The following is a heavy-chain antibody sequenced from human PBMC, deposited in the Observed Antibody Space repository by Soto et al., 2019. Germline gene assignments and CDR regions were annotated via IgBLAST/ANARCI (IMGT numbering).Heavy chain of an antibody. CDR3: AKDVNIVVVAAPVDY. J-gene: IGHJ4*02. Sequence: QVQLVESGGGVVQPGRSLRLSCAASGFTFSSYGMHWVRQAPGKGLEWVAVISYDGSNKYYADSVKGRFTISRDNSKNTPELQMNSLRAEDTAVYYCAKDVNIVVVAAPVDYWGQGTLVTVSS. V-gene: IGHV3-30*18. CDR1: GFTFSSYG. CDR2: ISYDGSNK. D-gene: IGHD2-15*01.